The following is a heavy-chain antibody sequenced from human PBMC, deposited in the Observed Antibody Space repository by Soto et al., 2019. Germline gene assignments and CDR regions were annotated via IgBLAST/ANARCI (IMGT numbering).Heavy chain of an antibody. J-gene: IGHJ3*02. CDR1: SGSISSSNW. CDR3: ARAGYGSEAAFDI. Sequence: SETLSLTCAVSSGSISSSNWWSWVRQPPGKGLEWIGEINHSGSTNYNPSLKSRVTISVDTSKNQFSLKLSSVTAADTVVYYCARAGYGSEAAFDIWGQGTMVTVSS. CDR2: INHSGST. D-gene: IGHD3-10*01. V-gene: IGHV4-4*02.